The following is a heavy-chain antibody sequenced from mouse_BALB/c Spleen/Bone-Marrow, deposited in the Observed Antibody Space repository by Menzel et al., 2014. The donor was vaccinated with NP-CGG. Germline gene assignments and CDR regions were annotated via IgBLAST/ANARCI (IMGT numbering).Heavy chain of an antibody. CDR1: GFNIKDTY. CDR2: IDPANGNT. V-gene: IGHV14-3*02. J-gene: IGHJ3*01. Sequence: EVQLQEFGAELVKPGASVKLSCTASGFNIKDTYMHWVKQRPEQGLEWIGRIDPANGNTKYDPKFQGKATITADTSSNTAYLQLSSLTSEDTAVYYCASYYYGSYGFAYWGQGTLVTVPA. CDR3: ASYYYGSYGFAY. D-gene: IGHD1-1*01.